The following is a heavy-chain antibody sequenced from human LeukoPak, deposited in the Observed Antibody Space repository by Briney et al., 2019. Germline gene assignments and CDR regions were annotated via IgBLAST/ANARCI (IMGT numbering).Heavy chain of an antibody. J-gene: IGHJ6*02. V-gene: IGHV3-7*01. CDR1: GFTFSSYW. Sequence: GGSLRLSCAASGFTFSSYWMSWVRQAPGKGLEWVANIKQDGSEKYYVDSVKGRFTISRDNAKNSLYLQMNSLRAEDTAVYYCARGGIAVAGKSRPAYYYYYGMDVWGQGTTVTVSS. D-gene: IGHD6-19*01. CDR3: ARGGIAVAGKSRPAYYYYYGMDV. CDR2: IKQDGSEK.